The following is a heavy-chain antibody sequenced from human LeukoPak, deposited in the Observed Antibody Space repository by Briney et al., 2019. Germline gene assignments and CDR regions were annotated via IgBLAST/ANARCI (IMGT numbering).Heavy chain of an antibody. CDR2: IKSDGST. J-gene: IGHJ1*01. D-gene: IGHD3-22*01. V-gene: IGHV3-74*01. CDR3: ARAPAEIGGYYPEYFRH. Sequence: GGSLRLSCAASGDTFSRYWMHWVRQAPGKGLVWVSRIKSDGSTNYADSVKGRFTISRDNAKNTVSLQMNSLRAEETGVYYCARAPAEIGGYYPEYFRHWGQGTLVTVSS. CDR1: GDTFSRYW.